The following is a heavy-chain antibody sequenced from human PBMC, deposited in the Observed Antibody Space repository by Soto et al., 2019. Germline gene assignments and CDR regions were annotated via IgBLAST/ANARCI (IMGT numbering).Heavy chain of an antibody. Sequence: QVQLVQSGAEVKKPGASVKVSCKASGYTFTGYYMHWVRQAPGQGLEWMGWINPNSGGTNYAQKFQGRVTITADESTSTAYMELSSLRSEDTAVYYCARSIGQLASENYWGQGTLVTVSS. CDR1: GYTFTGYY. CDR3: ARSIGQLASENY. CDR2: INPNSGGT. V-gene: IGHV1-2*02. D-gene: IGHD6-13*01. J-gene: IGHJ4*02.